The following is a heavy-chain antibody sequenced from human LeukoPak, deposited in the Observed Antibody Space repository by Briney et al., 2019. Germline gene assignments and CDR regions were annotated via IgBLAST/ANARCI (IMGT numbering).Heavy chain of an antibody. J-gene: IGHJ4*02. D-gene: IGHD5-18*01. CDR1: GSTFSSYA. Sequence: PGGSLRLSCAAPGSTFSSYAMSWVRQAPGKGLEWVSAISGSGGSTYYADSVKGRFTISRDNSKNTLYLQMNSLRAEDTAVYYCARTYTAMVRYYFDYWGQGTLVTVSS. CDR2: ISGSGGST. CDR3: ARTYTAMVRYYFDY. V-gene: IGHV3-23*01.